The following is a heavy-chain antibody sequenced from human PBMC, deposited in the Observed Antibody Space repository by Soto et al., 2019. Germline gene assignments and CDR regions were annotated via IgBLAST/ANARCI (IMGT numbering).Heavy chain of an antibody. Sequence: QVQLVESGGGVVQPGRSLRLSCAASGFTFSSYGMHWVRQAPGKGLEWVAVIWYDGSNKYYADSVKGRFTISRDNSKNTLYLQMNSLRAEDTAVYYCARDGSYYSLVDYWGQGTLVTVSS. V-gene: IGHV3-33*01. D-gene: IGHD1-26*01. CDR2: IWYDGSNK. CDR1: GFTFSSYG. J-gene: IGHJ4*02. CDR3: ARDGSYYSLVDY.